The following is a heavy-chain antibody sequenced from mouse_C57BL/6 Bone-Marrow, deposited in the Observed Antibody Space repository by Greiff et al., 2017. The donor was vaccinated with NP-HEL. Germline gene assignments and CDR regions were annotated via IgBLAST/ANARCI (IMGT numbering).Heavy chain of an antibody. Sequence: VKVVESGAELARPGASVKLSCKASGYTFTSYGISWVKQRTGQGLEWIGEIYPRSGNTYYNEKFKGKATLTADKSSSTAYMELRSLTSEDSAVYFCARVAFDYWGQGTTLTVSS. J-gene: IGHJ2*01. CDR3: ARVAFDY. CDR1: GYTFTSYG. CDR2: IYPRSGNT. V-gene: IGHV1-81*01.